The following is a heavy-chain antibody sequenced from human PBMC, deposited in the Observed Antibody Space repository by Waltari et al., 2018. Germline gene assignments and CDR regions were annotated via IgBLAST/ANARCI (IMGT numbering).Heavy chain of an antibody. Sequence: EVQLVESGGGLVQPGGSLRLSCAASGFTFSSYWMHWVRQAPGKAVGWVSRIKIDGSRTTDADSVKGRFTISRDNAKNTLSLQMNSLRGEDTAVYYGARGRDDYPLSAFDTWGQGTMVTVSS. CDR2: IKIDGSRT. V-gene: IGHV3-74*01. D-gene: IGHD4-17*01. CDR3: ARGRDDYPLSAFDT. J-gene: IGHJ3*02. CDR1: GFTFSSYW.